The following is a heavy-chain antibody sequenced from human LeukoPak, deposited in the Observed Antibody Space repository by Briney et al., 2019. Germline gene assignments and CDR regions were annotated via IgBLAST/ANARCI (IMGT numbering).Heavy chain of an antibody. Sequence: PGGSLRLSCAASGFTFSSYTMSWVRRAPGKGLEWVSYIDLSGSTLYYVDSVKGRFTISRDNAKNSLYLQMNSLRAEDTAVYYCARGPPLFDPWGQGTLVAVSS. CDR3: ARGPPLFDP. J-gene: IGHJ5*02. CDR1: GFTFSSYT. CDR2: IDLSGSTL. V-gene: IGHV3-48*04.